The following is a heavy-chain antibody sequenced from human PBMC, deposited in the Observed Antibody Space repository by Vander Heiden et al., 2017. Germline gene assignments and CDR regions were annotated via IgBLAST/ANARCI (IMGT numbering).Heavy chain of an antibody. CDR2: IKSKTDGGTT. J-gene: IGHJ4*02. V-gene: IGHV3-15*01. D-gene: IGHD2-21*01. CDR3: TTGRPYCGGDCYDY. CDR1: GLTFLNAW. Sequence: EVQLVETGGGLVKPGGSLRLSCAASGLTFLNAWMSWVRQAPGNGLEWVGRIKSKTDGGTTDYAAPVKGRFTISRDDSKNTLYLQMNSLKTEDTAVYYCTTGRPYCGGDCYDYWGQGTLVAVSS.